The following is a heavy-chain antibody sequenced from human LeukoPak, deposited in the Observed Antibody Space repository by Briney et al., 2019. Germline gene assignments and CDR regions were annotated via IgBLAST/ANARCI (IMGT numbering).Heavy chain of an antibody. CDR3: AKNAWYGSGSYYDY. V-gene: IGHV3-23*01. Sequence: GGSLRLSCAASGFAFSSYAMSWVRQAPGKGLEWVSAISGSGGVTYYADSVKGRFTISRDNSKNTLYLQMNSLRAEDTAVYYCAKNAWYGSGSYYDYWGQGTLVTVSS. J-gene: IGHJ4*02. CDR1: GFAFSSYA. D-gene: IGHD3-10*01. CDR2: ISGSGGVT.